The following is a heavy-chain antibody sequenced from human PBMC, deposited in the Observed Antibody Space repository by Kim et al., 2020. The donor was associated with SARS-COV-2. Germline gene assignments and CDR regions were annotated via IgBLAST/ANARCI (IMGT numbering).Heavy chain of an antibody. CDR1: GYTLTELS. V-gene: IGHV1-24*01. CDR2: FDPEDGET. CDR3: ATGIAASGYYYNYGMDV. D-gene: IGHD6-13*01. Sequence: ASVKVSCKVSGYTLTELSMHWVRQAPGKGLEWMGGFDPEDGETIYAQKFQGRVTMTEDTSTDTAYMELSSLRSEDTAVYYCATGIAASGYYYNYGMDVWGQGTTVTVSS. J-gene: IGHJ6*02.